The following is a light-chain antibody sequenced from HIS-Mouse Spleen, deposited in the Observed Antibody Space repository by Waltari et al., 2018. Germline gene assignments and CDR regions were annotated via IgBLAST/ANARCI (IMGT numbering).Light chain of an antibody. CDR3: SSYTSSSTEV. Sequence: QSALTQPASVSGSPGQSITISCPGTSTHVGGYNSISWYQPHPGKAPKLMIYDVSNRPSGVSNRFSGSKSGNTASLTISGLQAEDEADYYCSSYTSSSTEVFGGGTKLTVL. V-gene: IGLV2-14*03. CDR2: DVS. J-gene: IGLJ2*01. CDR1: STHVGGYNS.